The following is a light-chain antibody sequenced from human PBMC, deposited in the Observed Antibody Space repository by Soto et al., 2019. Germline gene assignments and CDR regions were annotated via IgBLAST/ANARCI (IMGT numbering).Light chain of an antibody. Sequence: DIQMTQSPSTLSASVGDRFTITFRASQSISSWLAWYQQKPGKPPKVLIYGASNLQSGVPPRFSGSGSGTDFTLAISSLQPEDSATYYCLQDINYPWTFGQGTKVDIK. V-gene: IGKV1-5*01. CDR1: QSISSW. J-gene: IGKJ1*01. CDR3: LQDINYPWT. CDR2: GAS.